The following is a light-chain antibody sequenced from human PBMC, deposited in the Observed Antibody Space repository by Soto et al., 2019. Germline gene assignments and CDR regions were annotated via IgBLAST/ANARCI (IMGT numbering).Light chain of an antibody. CDR3: QQLTSYPIT. V-gene: IGKV1-9*01. Sequence: IQMTQSPSSLSASVGDRVTITCRASQGISSNVAWHQQKPGEAPKLLIYAVSILQSGVPPRFSGGGSGTDFTLTISSLQPEDFATYYCQQLTSYPITFGQGTRLEIK. CDR1: QGISSN. J-gene: IGKJ5*01. CDR2: AVS.